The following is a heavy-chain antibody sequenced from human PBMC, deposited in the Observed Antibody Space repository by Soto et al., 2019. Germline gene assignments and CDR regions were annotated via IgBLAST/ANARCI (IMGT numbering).Heavy chain of an antibody. CDR2: IYYSGST. V-gene: IGHV4-61*08. CDR1: GGSISSVGDY. Sequence: SETLSHTCTVSGGSISSVGDYWSWIRQPPGKGLEWIGYIYYSGSTNYNPSLKSRVTISVDTSKNQFSLKLSSVTAADTAVYYCARSSSSWYISEFDYWGQGTLVTVSS. CDR3: ARSSSSWYISEFDY. D-gene: IGHD6-13*01. J-gene: IGHJ4*02.